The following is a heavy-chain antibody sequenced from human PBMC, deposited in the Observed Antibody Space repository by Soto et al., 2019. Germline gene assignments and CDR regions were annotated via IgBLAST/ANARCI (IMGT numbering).Heavy chain of an antibody. CDR3: ARDNWDYYGSGSYYDPGDY. V-gene: IGHV1-69*01. J-gene: IGHJ4*02. CDR1: GGTFSSYA. CDR2: IIPIFGTA. Sequence: QVQLVQSGAEVKKPGSSVKVSCKASGGTFSSYAISWVRQATGQGLEWMGGIIPIFGTANYAQKFQGRVTITADEYTSTAYMELSSLRSEDRAVYYCARDNWDYYGSGSYYDPGDYWGQGTLVTVSS. D-gene: IGHD3-10*01.